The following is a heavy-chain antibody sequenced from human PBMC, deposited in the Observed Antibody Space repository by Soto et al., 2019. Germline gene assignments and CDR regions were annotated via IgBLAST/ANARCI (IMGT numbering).Heavy chain of an antibody. CDR1: GFTFSSYG. CDR2: IWYDGSNK. J-gene: IGHJ4*02. D-gene: IGHD4-17*01. V-gene: IGHV3-33*01. CDR3: ARELHDYGDYYLRASYLYY. Sequence: GGSLRLSCAASGFTFSSYGMHWVRQAPGKGLEWVAVIWYDGSNKYYADSVKGRFTISRDNSKNTLYLQMNSLRAEDTAVYYCARELHDYGDYYLRASYLYYWGQGTLVTVSS.